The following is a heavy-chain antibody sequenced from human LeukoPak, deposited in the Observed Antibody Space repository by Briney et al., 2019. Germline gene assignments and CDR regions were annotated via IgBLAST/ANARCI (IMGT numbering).Heavy chain of an antibody. CDR3: ARLSTVTTSFDY. CDR2: IYHSGST. CDR1: GGSISTSNYY. V-gene: IGHV4-39*07. D-gene: IGHD4-17*01. J-gene: IGHJ4*02. Sequence: SETLSLTCTVSGGSISTSNYYWGWIRQPPGKGLEWIGSIYHSGSTYYNPSLKSRVTISVDTSKNQFSLKLSSVTAADTAVYYCARLSTVTTSFDYWGQGTLVTVSS.